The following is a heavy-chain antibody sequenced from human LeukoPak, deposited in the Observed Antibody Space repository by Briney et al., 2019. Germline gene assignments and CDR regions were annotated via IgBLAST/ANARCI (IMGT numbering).Heavy chain of an antibody. CDR2: IYTSGST. D-gene: IGHD3-3*01. CDR3: ARDFEVCGDFWSGYCLDAFDI. Sequence: NSSETLSLTCTVSGGSISSYYWSWIRRPAGKGLEWIGRIYTSGSTNYNPSLKSRVTMSVDTSKNQFSLKLSSVAAADTAVYYCARDFEVCGDFWSGYCLDAFDIWGQGTMVTVSS. J-gene: IGHJ3*02. V-gene: IGHV4-4*07. CDR1: GGSISSYY.